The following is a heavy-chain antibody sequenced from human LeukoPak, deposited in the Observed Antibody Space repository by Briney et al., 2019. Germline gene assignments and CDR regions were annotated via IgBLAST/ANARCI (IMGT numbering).Heavy chain of an antibody. V-gene: IGHV6-1*01. CDR1: GDSVSSNSAA. Sequence: SQTLSLTCAISGDSVSSNSAAWNWIRQSPSRGLEWLGKTYYRSKWYNEYAVSVKSRITVNPDTSKNQFSLQLNSVTPEDTAAYYCAKSGDYRFDPWGQGTLVTVSS. D-gene: IGHD3-10*01. CDR3: AKSGDYRFDP. J-gene: IGHJ5*02. CDR2: TYYRSKWYN.